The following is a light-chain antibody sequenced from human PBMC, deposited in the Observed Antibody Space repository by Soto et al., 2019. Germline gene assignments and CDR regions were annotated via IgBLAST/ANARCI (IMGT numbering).Light chain of an antibody. CDR2: KAS. CDR3: QQYNSFWT. Sequence: DIQMTQCPSTLSASVGDRVTITCRASQSISSWLAWYQQKPGKAPKLLIYKASSLESGVPSRFSGSGSGTEFTLTISSLQPDDFATYYCQQYNSFWTFGQGTKVDIK. CDR1: QSISSW. V-gene: IGKV1-5*03. J-gene: IGKJ1*01.